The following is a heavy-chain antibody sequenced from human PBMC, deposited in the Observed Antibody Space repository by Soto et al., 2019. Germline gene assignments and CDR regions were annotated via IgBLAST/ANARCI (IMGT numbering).Heavy chain of an antibody. CDR3: AKYASSTWSLFDY. CDR1: GFTFSTSA. CDR2: ISGGGGST. V-gene: IGHV3-23*01. Sequence: GGSLRLSCAASGFTFSTSAMSWVRQAPGKGLEWVSAISGGGGSTYSADSVKGQFTISRDNTKNTLYLQMNSLRAEDTAVYYCAKYASSTWSLFDYWGQGTLVTVSS. J-gene: IGHJ4*02. D-gene: IGHD6-13*01.